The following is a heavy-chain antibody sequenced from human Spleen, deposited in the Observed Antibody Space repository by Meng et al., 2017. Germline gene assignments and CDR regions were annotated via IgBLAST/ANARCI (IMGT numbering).Heavy chain of an antibody. D-gene: IGHD3-10*01. CDR1: GGSISSFY. V-gene: IGHV4-4*08. Sequence: SETLSLTCTVSGGSISSFYWSWIRQPPGKGLEWIGRIYSSGDTNYNPSLKRRVTISVDTSKNQFSLKLSSVTAADTAVYYCARTRLRGGQYYFDYWGQGTLVTVSS. CDR3: ARTRLRGGQYYFDY. J-gene: IGHJ4*02. CDR2: IYSSGDT.